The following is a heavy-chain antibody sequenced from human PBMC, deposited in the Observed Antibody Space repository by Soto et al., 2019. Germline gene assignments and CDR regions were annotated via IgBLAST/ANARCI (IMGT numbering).Heavy chain of an antibody. CDR1: GDAIVKYT. D-gene: IGHD5-12*01. CDR2: IVSILGLA. V-gene: IGHV1-69*02. Sequence: QVHLVQSGPEVKKPGSSVKVSCKASGDAIVKYTFTWVRQVPGQGLEWMGRIVSILGLATYAQNFQGMVAITADTSPNTVYVELSSLTSADSAVYFCVRQAGYDAPVDFWGQGTLVTVSS. CDR3: VRQAGYDAPVDF. J-gene: IGHJ4*02.